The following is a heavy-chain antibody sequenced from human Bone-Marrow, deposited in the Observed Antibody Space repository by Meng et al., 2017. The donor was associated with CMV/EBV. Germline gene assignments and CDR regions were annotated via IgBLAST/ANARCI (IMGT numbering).Heavy chain of an antibody. CDR2: TYSTRGI. CDR1: GDSVGSGAYY. Sequence: LRLSCTVSGDSVGSGAYYWSWIRQPPGKGLEWIGYTYSTRGIFYNPSLKSRLIISLATSKNQFSLQLKSVTAADGAVLYCARMVTGGYYFDYWGQGSLVTVSS. CDR3: ARMVTGGYYFDY. V-gene: IGHV4-30-4*01. J-gene: IGHJ4*01. D-gene: IGHD7-27*01.